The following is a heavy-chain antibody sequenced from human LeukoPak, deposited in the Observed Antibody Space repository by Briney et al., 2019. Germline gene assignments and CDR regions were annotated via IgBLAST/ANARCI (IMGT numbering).Heavy chain of an antibody. CDR3: ARRGESYSYGYHYFDY. J-gene: IGHJ4*02. Sequence: GGSLRLSCAASGFTVSSNYMSWVRQAPGKGLEWVSSISSSSSYIYYADSVKGRLTISRGNAKNSLYLQMNSLRAEDTAVYYCARRGESYSYGYHYFDYWGQGTLVTVSS. V-gene: IGHV3-21*01. D-gene: IGHD5-18*01. CDR1: GFTVSSNY. CDR2: ISSSSSYI.